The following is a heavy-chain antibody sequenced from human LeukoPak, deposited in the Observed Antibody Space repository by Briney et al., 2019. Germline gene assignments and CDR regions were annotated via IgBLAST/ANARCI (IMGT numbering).Heavy chain of an antibody. J-gene: IGHJ6*03. CDR1: GGSFSGYY. V-gene: IGHV4-34*01. CDR2: INHSGST. D-gene: IGHD2-2*01. Sequence: PSETLSLTCAVYGGSFSGYYWGWIRQPPGKGLEWIGEINHSGSTNYNPSLKSRVTISVDTSKNQFSLKLSSVTAADTAVYYCARGRNVVVPAASYYMDVWGKGTTVTVSS. CDR3: ARGRNVVVPAASYYMDV.